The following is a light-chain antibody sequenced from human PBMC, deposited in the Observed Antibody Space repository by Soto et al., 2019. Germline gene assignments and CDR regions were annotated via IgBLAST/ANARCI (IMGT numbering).Light chain of an antibody. CDR2: DAS. CDR3: QQYHSYWT. J-gene: IGKJ1*01. CDR1: QSLSGW. V-gene: IGKV1-5*01. Sequence: DIQMTQSPSTLSASVGDRVIITCRASQSLSGWLAWYQQKPGKAPKLLIYDASSLESGVPSRFSGSGSGTEFTLTISSLQTDDFSTYYCQQYHSYWTFGQGTKV.